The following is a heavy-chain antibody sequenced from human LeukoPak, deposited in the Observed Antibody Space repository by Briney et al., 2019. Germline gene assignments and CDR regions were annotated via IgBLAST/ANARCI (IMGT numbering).Heavy chain of an antibody. D-gene: IGHD3-16*02. V-gene: IGHV7-4-1*02. CDR3: ARRSFRPFYDYVWGSYRSEYYYYMDV. J-gene: IGHJ6*03. CDR2: INTNTGNP. CDR1: GYTFTSYA. Sequence: ASVKVSCKASGYTFTSYAMNWVRQAPGQGLEWMGWINTNTGNPTYAQGFTGRFVFSLDTSVSTAYLQISSLKAEDTAVYYCARRSFRPFYDYVWGSYRSEYYYYMDVWGKGTTVTVSS.